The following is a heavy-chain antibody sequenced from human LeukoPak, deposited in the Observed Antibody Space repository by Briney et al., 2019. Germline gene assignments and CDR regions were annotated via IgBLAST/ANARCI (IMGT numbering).Heavy chain of an antibody. CDR2: VSSSGDTT. V-gene: IGHV3-23*01. D-gene: IGHD5-12*01. Sequence: GGSLRLSCAASGFKFTSFAMSWVRQAPGKGLEWVSTVSSSGDTTFSPDSVKARFTISRDNSKNTLYLQINSLRAEDTAVYYCAKRGGYFFDYWGQGILVTVSS. J-gene: IGHJ4*02. CDR1: GFKFTSFA. CDR3: AKRGGYFFDY.